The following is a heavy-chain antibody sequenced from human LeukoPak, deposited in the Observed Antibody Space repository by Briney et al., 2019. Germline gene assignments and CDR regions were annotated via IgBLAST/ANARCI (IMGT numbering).Heavy chain of an antibody. V-gene: IGHV1-46*01. CDR2: INPSGGST. J-gene: IGHJ4*02. CDR1: GYTFTSYY. D-gene: IGHD6-19*01. CDR3: ARAGRGAVAEPDFDY. Sequence: ASVKVSCKASGYTFTSYYMHWVRQAPGQGLEWMGIINPSGGSTSYAQKFQGRVTMTRDTSTSTVYMELSSLRSEDTAVYYCARAGRGAVAEPDFDYWGQGTLVTVSS.